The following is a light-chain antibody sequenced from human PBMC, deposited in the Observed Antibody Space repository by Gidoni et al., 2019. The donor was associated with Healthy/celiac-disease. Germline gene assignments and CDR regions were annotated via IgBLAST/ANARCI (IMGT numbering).Light chain of an antibody. J-gene: IGKJ3*01. CDR3: QQYNRYPFT. Sequence: DIQMTQSPSTLSASVGYRVTITCRARQSISRWLDWYQQKPGKAPKLLIYKGSSLESGVPSRFSGSGSGTELTLTISSLQRADFATYYCQQYNRYPFTFGPGTKVDIK. V-gene: IGKV1-5*03. CDR1: QSISRW. CDR2: KGS.